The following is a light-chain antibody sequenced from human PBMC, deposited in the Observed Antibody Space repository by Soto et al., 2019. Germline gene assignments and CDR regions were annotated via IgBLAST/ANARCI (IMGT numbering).Light chain of an antibody. CDR1: HRVLSSSNNKNY. V-gene: IGKV4-1*01. CDR3: QQYYTTPAIT. J-gene: IGKJ5*01. Sequence: DIVMTQTPDSLAVSLGERATINFKSSHRVLSSSNNKNYLAWYQQKPGQPPKLLVFWASTRESGVPDRFSGSGPGTDFTLTIGSLQAEDVAVYYCQQYYTTPAITFGQGTRLEI. CDR2: WAS.